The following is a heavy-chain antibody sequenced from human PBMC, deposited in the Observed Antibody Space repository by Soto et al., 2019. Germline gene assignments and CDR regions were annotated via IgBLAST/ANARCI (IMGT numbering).Heavy chain of an antibody. CDR1: GFTFSSDG. Sequence: HPGGSLRLSCAASGFTFSSDGMHWVRQAPGKGLEWVAVIWYDGSNKYYADSVKGRFTISRDNSKNTLYLQMNSLRAEDTAVYYCARGYSSGWYPVVFDYWGQGTLVTVSS. CDR3: ARGYSSGWYPVVFDY. D-gene: IGHD6-19*01. V-gene: IGHV3-33*01. J-gene: IGHJ4*02. CDR2: IWYDGSNK.